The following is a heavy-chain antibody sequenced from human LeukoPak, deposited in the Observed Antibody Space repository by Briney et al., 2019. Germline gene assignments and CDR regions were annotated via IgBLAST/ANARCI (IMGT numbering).Heavy chain of an antibody. D-gene: IGHD6-19*01. CDR2: INSDGSST. CDR3: ATATTYSSGWYLDY. V-gene: IGHV3-74*01. CDR1: GFTFSGYW. J-gene: IGHJ4*02. Sequence: GGSLRLSCAASGFTFSGYWMHWVRRAPGKGLVWVSRINSDGSSTTYADSVKGRFTISRDNAKNTLYLQMNSLRAEDTAVYYCATATTYSSGWYLDYWGQGTLVTVFS.